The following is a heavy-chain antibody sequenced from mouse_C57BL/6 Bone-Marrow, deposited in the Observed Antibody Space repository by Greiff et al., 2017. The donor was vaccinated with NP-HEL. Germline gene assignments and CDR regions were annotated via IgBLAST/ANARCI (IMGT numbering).Heavy chain of an antibody. V-gene: IGHV1-7*01. Sequence: VQGVESGAELAKPGASVKLSCKASGYTFTSYWMHWVKQRPGQGLEWIGYINPSSGYTKYNQKFKDKATLTADKSSSTAYMQLSSLTYEDSAVYYCARFSLWAWFAYWGQGTLVTVSA. CDR2: INPSSGYT. CDR3: ARFSLWAWFAY. J-gene: IGHJ3*01. CDR1: GYTFTSYW. D-gene: IGHD6-2*01.